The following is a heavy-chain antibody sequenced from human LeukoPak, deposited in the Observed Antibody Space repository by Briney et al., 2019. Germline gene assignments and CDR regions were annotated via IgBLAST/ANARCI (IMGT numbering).Heavy chain of an antibody. CDR1: GFTFSSDA. D-gene: IGHD3-10*01. Sequence: GGSLRLSCAASGFTFSSDAMSWVRQAPGKGLEWVSTISGGGGTTYYSDSVKGRFTISRDNSKNTLFLQMNSLGAEDTAVYYCAKASTFGELNRPFDYWGQGTLVTVSS. CDR3: AKASTFGELNRPFDY. CDR2: ISGGGGTT. J-gene: IGHJ4*02. V-gene: IGHV3-23*01.